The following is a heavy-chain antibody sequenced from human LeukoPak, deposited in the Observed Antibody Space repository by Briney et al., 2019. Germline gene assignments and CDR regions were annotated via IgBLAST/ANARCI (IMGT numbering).Heavy chain of an antibody. V-gene: IGHV4-59*01. J-gene: IGHJ4*02. CDR3: ARGRQRITMVRGVMKYFDY. D-gene: IGHD3-10*01. Sequence: PSETLSLTCTVSGGSISNYYWSWIRQPPGKGLEWIGYIYYSGSTNYNPSLKSRVTMSIDTSKNQFSLKLSSVTAADTAVYYCARGRQRITMVRGVMKYFDYWGQGTLVTVSS. CDR2: IYYSGST. CDR1: GGSISNYY.